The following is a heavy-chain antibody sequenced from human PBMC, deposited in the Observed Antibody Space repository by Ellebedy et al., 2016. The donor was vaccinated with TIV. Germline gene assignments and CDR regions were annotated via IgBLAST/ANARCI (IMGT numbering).Heavy chain of an antibody. CDR2: INPNSGGT. Sequence: ASVKVSCXASGYTFTGYCMHWVRQAPGQGLEWMGWINPNSGGTNYAQKFQGRVTMTRDTSISTAYMELSRLRSDDTAVYYCARDPSPTSPPELDYWGQGTLVTVSS. CDR3: ARDPSPTSPPELDY. CDR1: GYTFTGYC. V-gene: IGHV1-2*02. J-gene: IGHJ4*02.